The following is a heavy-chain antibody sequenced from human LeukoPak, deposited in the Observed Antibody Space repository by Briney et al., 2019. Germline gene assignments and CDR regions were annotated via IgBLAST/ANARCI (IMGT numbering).Heavy chain of an antibody. CDR1: EFTFSNYV. J-gene: IGHJ4*02. D-gene: IGHD6-13*01. CDR3: AKSYSSSWYYFDY. CDR2: IRQSGDIT. Sequence: GGSLRLSCAASEFTFSNYVMNWVRQAPGKGLEWVSSIRQSGDITYYADSVKGRFTISRDNSKNTLYLQMNSLRAEDTAVYYCAKSYSSSWYYFDYWGQGTLVTVSS. V-gene: IGHV3-23*01.